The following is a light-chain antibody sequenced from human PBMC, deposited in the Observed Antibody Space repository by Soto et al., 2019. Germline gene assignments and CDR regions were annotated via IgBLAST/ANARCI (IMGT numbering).Light chain of an antibody. CDR2: DAS. V-gene: IGKV3D-20*02. CDR1: QSVSSSY. J-gene: IGKJ1*01. Sequence: EIVLTQSPGTLSLSPGERATLSCRASQSVSSSYLAWYQQKPGQAPRLLIYDASTRATGIPPRFSGGGSGTEFTVTISSLQSEDFAIYYCQQRSNWPRTFGQGTKV. CDR3: QQRSNWPRT.